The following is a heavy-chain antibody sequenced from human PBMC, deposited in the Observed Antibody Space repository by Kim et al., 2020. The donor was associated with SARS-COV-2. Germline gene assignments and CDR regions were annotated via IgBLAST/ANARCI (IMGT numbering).Heavy chain of an antibody. CDR3: AREATATSTGID. D-gene: IGHD2-21*02. Sequence: GESLKISCKASGYSFSTYWLSWVRQLPGEGLEWMGRIDPTDSYTNYSPSFEGHVTISADKSISTAYLHWSSLKASDTAMYYCAREATATSTGIDWGQGTL. V-gene: IGHV5-10-1*01. J-gene: IGHJ4*02. CDR1: GYSFSTYW. CDR2: IDPTDSYT.